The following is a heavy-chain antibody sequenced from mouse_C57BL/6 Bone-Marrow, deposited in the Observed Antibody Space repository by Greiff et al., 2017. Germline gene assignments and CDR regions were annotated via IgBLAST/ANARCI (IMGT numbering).Heavy chain of an antibody. D-gene: IGHD2-1*01. CDR2: IYPGSGNT. J-gene: IGHJ4*01. CDR3: GFIYYGYAMDY. CDR1: GYTFTDYY. V-gene: IGHV1-76*01. Sequence: VQLVESGAELVRPGASVKLSCKASGYTFTDYYINWVKQRPGQGLEWIARIYPGSGNTSYNDKFTGKATLTAEKSSSTAFMQLSSLTSDDSAVYFCGFIYYGYAMDYWGQGTSVTVSS.